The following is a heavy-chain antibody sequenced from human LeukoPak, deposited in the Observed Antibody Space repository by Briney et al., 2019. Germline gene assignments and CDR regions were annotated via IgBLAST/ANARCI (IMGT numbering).Heavy chain of an antibody. CDR1: GGSISSGDYY. D-gene: IGHD6-6*01. Sequence: SETLSLTCTVSGGSISSGDYYWSWIRQPPGKGLEWIGYIYYSGSTYYNPSLKSRVTISVDTSKNQFSLKLSSVTAADTAVYYCARHSGSSPKYYYYYYMDVWGKGTTVTVSS. V-gene: IGHV4-30-4*01. CDR2: IYYSGST. CDR3: ARHSGSSPKYYYYYYMDV. J-gene: IGHJ6*03.